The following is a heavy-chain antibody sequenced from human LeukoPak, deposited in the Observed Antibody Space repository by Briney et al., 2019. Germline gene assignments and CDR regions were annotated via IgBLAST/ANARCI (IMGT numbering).Heavy chain of an antibody. V-gene: IGHV1-8*02. CDR3: AREAGATTNWFDP. J-gene: IGHJ5*02. Sequence: ASVKVSCKASGGTFSSYTINWVRQATGQGLVWMGWMNPNSGNTGYAQKFQGRVTMTRNTSISTAYMELSSLRSEDTAVYYCAREAGATTNWFDPWGQGTLVTVSS. D-gene: IGHD5-12*01. CDR2: MNPNSGNT. CDR1: GGTFSSYT.